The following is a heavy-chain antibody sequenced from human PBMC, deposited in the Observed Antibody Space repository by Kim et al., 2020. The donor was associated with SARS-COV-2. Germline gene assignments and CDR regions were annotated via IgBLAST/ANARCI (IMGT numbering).Heavy chain of an antibody. V-gene: IGHV4-34*01. CDR1: GGSFSGYY. Sequence: SETLSLTCAVYGGSFSGYYWSWIRQPPGKGLEWIGEINHSGSTNYNPSLKSRVTISVDTSKNQFSLKLSSVTAADTAVYYCARGAIVVVPAAVHFDYWGQGTLVTVSS. D-gene: IGHD2-2*01. CDR3: ARGAIVVVPAAVHFDY. J-gene: IGHJ4*02. CDR2: INHSGST.